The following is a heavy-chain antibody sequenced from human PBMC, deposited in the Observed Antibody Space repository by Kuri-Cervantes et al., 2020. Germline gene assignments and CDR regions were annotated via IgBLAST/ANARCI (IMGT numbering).Heavy chain of an antibody. Sequence: ETLSLTCAASGFTVSSNYMSWVRQAPGKGLEWVSVIYSGGSTYYADSVKGRFTISRDNSKNTLYLQMNGLRAEDTAVYYCAKDPNGDYLGAFDTWGQGTMVTVSS. CDR2: IYSGGST. D-gene: IGHD4-17*01. V-gene: IGHV3-53*01. CDR3: AKDPNGDYLGAFDT. CDR1: GFTVSSNY. J-gene: IGHJ3*02.